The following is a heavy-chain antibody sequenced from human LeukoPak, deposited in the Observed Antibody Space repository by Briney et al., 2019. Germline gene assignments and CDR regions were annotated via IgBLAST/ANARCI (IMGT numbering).Heavy chain of an antibody. J-gene: IGHJ4*02. Sequence: GGSLRLSCAASGFTFDDYGMSWVRQAPGKGLEWVSGINWNGGSTGYADSVKGRFTISRDNAKNSLYLQMNSLRAEDTALYYCAKDYYYDSSGYYGPIDYWGQGTLVTVSS. CDR1: GFTFDDYG. CDR3: AKDYYYDSSGYYGPIDY. D-gene: IGHD3-22*01. CDR2: INWNGGST. V-gene: IGHV3-20*04.